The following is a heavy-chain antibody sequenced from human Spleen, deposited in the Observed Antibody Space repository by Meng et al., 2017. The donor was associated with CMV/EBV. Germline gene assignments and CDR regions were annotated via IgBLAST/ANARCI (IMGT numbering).Heavy chain of an antibody. Sequence: QVQLVESGGGVVQPGRSLRLSGAASGFTFSSYAMHWVRQAPGKGLEWVAVISYDGSNKYYADSVKGRFTISRDNSKNTLYLQMNSLRAEDTAVYYCARQRQQLVPKALDYWGQGTLVTVSS. CDR1: GFTFSSYA. V-gene: IGHV3-30-3*01. CDR3: ARQRQQLVPKALDY. D-gene: IGHD6-13*01. CDR2: ISYDGSNK. J-gene: IGHJ4*02.